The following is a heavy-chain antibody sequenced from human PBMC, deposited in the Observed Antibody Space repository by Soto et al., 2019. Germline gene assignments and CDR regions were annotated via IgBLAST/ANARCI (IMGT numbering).Heavy chain of an antibody. CDR2: IYYSGST. CDR3: ALVVVTANWFDP. CDR1: GGSVSSGSYF. J-gene: IGHJ5*02. D-gene: IGHD2-21*02. V-gene: IGHV4-61*01. Sequence: QVQLQESGPGLVKPSETLSLTCTVSGGSVSSGSYFWSWFRQPPGKGLEWIGYIYYSGSTNYNPSLKRRVTISVDTSKNQFSLKLSSVTAADTAVYYCALVVVTANWFDPWGQGTLVTVSS.